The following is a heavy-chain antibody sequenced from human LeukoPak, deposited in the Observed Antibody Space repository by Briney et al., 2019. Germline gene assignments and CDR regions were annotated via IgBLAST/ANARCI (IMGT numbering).Heavy chain of an antibody. D-gene: IGHD3-3*01. Sequence: GGSLRLSCAASGFTFSSYSMNWVRQAPGKGLEWVSYISRSSSTIYYADSVKGRFTISRDNAKNSLYLQMNSLRAEDTAVYYCARASYDSDFWSGYYTRWGQGTLVTVSS. CDR3: ARASYDSDFWSGYYTR. V-gene: IGHV3-48*01. CDR1: GFTFSSYS. J-gene: IGHJ4*02. CDR2: ISRSSSTI.